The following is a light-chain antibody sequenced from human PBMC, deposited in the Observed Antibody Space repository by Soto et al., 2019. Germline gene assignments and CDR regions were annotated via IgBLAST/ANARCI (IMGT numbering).Light chain of an antibody. V-gene: IGKV1-6*01. CDR2: TAY. CDR1: QGIRSE. Sequence: AIQMTQSPSSLSASVGDRVTITCRASQGIRSELGWYQQKPGKAPNLLIYTAYTLQSGVPSRFRGSGSVTDFTLTISSLQPEYFATYYCIQDYNYPLTFGGGTRVEIK. CDR3: IQDYNYPLT. J-gene: IGKJ4*01.